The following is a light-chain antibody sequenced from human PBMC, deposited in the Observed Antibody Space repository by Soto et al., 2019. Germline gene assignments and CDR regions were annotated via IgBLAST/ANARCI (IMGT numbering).Light chain of an antibody. V-gene: IGLV2-23*02. Sequence: QFALTQPASVSGSPGRAIPISYTGSSRDIGTSNLVSWYQQYPGKAPKLIIYEVTKRPSGISYRFSGSKSGNTASLTISGLQPEDEATYYCYSFTGISTSLFVFGTGSK. CDR1: SRDIGTSNL. CDR3: YSFTGISTSLFV. J-gene: IGLJ1*01. CDR2: EVT.